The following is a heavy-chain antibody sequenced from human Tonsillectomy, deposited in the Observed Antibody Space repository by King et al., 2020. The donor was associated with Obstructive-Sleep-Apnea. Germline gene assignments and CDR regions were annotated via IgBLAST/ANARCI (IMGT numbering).Heavy chain of an antibody. D-gene: IGHD3-16*01. J-gene: IGHJ4*02. CDR2: IKQDESDK. Sequence: VQLVESGGGLVQPGGSLRLSCEASGFTFSSYWMSWVRQAPGKGPEWVANIKQDESDKYYVDSVKGRFTISRDKAKNSLYLQMNSLRDEDTAVYYCARDGMITFGGVVIFDYWGQGTLVAVSS. CDR3: ARDGMITFGGVVIFDY. CDR1: GFTFSSYW. V-gene: IGHV3-7*01.